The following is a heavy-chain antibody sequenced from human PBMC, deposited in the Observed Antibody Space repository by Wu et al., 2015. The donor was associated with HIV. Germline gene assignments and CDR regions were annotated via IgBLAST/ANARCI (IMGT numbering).Heavy chain of an antibody. CDR2: INPNSGGT. CDR1: GDTFSNYA. CDR3: ARGRGSNYYLDV. Sequence: QVHLVQSGAEVKKPGSSVKVSCKASGDTFSNYAISWVRQAPGQGLEWMGWINPNSGGTNYAQKFQGRVTMTRDTSISTAYMELSGLRSDDTAVYYCARGRGSNYYLDVWGKGTTVTVSS. D-gene: IGHD3-10*01. V-gene: IGHV1-2*02. J-gene: IGHJ6*03.